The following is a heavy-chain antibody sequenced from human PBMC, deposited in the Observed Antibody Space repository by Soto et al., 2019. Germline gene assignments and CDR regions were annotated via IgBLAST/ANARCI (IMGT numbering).Heavy chain of an antibody. V-gene: IGHV3-7*05. CDR3: ARSLSAIPGGS. D-gene: IGHD5-12*01. Sequence: EVQLVESGGGLVQSGGSLRLSCAATGFSISNYWMSWVRQGPGKGPEWVANIKQDASEKYYVDSVKGRFTISRDNAENSLYIQMTGRRAHDTAVYHCARSLSAIPGGSWGQGTLVTASS. CDR2: IKQDASEK. J-gene: IGHJ5*02. CDR1: GFSISNYW.